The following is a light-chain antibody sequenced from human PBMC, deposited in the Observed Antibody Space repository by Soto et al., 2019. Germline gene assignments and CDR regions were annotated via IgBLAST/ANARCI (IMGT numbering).Light chain of an antibody. J-gene: IGKJ4*01. CDR1: QRVSSY. CDR2: DAS. CDR3: QQRSNWPFT. Sequence: EIVLTQSPATLSLSPGERATLSCRASQRVSSYLAWYQQKPGQAPRLLIYDASNRATGIPARFSGSGSGTGFTLTISILEPEDFVVYYCQQRSNWPFTFGGGTKVEIK. V-gene: IGKV3-11*01.